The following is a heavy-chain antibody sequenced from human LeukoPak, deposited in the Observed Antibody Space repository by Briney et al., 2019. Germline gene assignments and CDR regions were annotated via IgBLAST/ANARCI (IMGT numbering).Heavy chain of an antibody. D-gene: IGHD2-15*01. J-gene: IGHJ4*02. V-gene: IGHV4-59*01. CDR1: GGSISNSY. Sequence: SETLSLTCSVSGGSISNSYWTWIRQPPGKGLEFIGYISKGGSTDYNPSLKSRVTISVDTSKNQVSLKLTTVTAADTAVYSCARDKHNPNCSGGRCYSYFFDSWGQGTLVTVSS. CDR2: ISKGGST. CDR3: ARDKHNPNCSGGRCYSYFFDS.